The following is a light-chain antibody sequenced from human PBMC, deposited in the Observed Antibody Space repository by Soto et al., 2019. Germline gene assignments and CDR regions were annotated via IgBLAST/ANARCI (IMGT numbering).Light chain of an antibody. Sequence: IVLTHSPSTLSLSPVERATLSCRASQSISSYLAWYQQKPGQAPRLLIYDASNRATGIPARFSGSGSGTDFTLTISSLEPEDFAVYYCRAITFGQGTRLEIK. CDR1: QSISSY. J-gene: IGKJ5*01. CDR3: RAIT. CDR2: DAS. V-gene: IGKV3-11*01.